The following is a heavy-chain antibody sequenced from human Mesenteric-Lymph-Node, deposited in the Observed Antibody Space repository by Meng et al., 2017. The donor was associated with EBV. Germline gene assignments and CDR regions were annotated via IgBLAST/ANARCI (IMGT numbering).Heavy chain of an antibody. CDR1: GGSISSGRYS. D-gene: IGHD2-2*01. CDR3: DRLGYPDP. V-gene: IGHV4-30-2*01. Sequence: LVLEYAGSGLVKPSQTMSRTCAVTGGSISSGRYSWCWIRHPPGKGLDWIGDSDHSGSTDYNPSLKSRVTISVDRSKNQFSLMLISVTSAETALYFCDRLGYPDPWGQGTLVTVSS. J-gene: IGHJ5*02. CDR2: SDHSGST.